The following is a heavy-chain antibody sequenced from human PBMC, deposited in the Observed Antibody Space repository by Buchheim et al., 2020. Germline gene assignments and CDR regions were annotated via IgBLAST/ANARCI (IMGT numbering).Heavy chain of an antibody. V-gene: IGHV4-34*01. CDR3: ARGPRIAAPLYYYYMDV. D-gene: IGHD6-13*01. Sequence: QVQLQQWGAGLLKPSETLSLTCAVYGGSFSGYYWSWIRQPPGKGLEWIGEINHSGSTNYNPPLKSRVTISVDTSKNQFSLKLSSVTAADTAVYYCARGPRIAAPLYYYYMDVWGRGTT. J-gene: IGHJ6*03. CDR2: INHSGST. CDR1: GGSFSGYY.